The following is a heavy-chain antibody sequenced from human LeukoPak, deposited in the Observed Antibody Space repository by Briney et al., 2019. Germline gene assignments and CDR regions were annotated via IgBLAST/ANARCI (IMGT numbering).Heavy chain of an antibody. CDR2: IYYSGTT. D-gene: IGHD3-10*01. CDR3: ARQPKSCAPGIFITGKACWFDS. V-gene: IGHV4-39*01. Sequence: SETLSLTCSVSDGSISSGYYYWAWIRQPRGKGPEWIGSIYYSGTTYPNSSLKSRVTISVDTSKNQFSLKLSSVTAADTAVYYCARQPKSCAPGIFITGKACWFDSWGQGTLVTVSP. CDR1: DGSISSGYYY. J-gene: IGHJ5*01.